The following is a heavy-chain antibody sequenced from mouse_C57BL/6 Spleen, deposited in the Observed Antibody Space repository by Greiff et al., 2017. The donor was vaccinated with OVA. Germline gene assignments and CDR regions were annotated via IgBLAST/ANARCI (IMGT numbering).Heavy chain of an antibody. V-gene: IGHV1-80*01. CDR1: GYAFSSYW. J-gene: IGHJ3*01. CDR2: IYSGDGDT. D-gene: IGHD4-1*01. CDR3: ARANWDGWFAY. Sequence: QVQLKQSGAELVKPGASVKISCKASGYAFSSYWMNWVKQRPGKGLEWIGQIYSGDGDTNYNGKFKGKATLTADKSSSTAYMQLSSLTSEDSAVYFCARANWDGWFAYWGQGTLVTVSA.